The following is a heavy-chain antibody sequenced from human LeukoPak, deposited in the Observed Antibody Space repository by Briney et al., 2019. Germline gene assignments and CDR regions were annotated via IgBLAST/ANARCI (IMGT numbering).Heavy chain of an antibody. V-gene: IGHV4-4*07. CDR1: GGSISNYY. Sequence: SETLSLTCTVSGGSISNYYWSWIRQPAGKGLEWIGRIYSSGSTDYNPSLKSRVTMSVDTSKNQFFLRLSSVPAADTAVYYCASLPSGNYFDLWGQGTLVTVSS. D-gene: IGHD6-6*01. CDR3: ASLPSGNYFDL. CDR2: IYSSGST. J-gene: IGHJ4*02.